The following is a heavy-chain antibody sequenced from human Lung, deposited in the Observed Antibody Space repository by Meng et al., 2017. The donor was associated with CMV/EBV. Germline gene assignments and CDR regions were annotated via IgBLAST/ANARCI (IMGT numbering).Heavy chain of an antibody. D-gene: IGHD2-2*01. J-gene: IGHJ4*02. V-gene: IGHV4-39*07. CDR3: AKIWYDIVVVPAATVY. Sequence: SETLSLXCTVFGASFTSSSYYWVWIRQPPGKGLEWIGSFYYDGSTYYADSVKGRFTISRDNSKNTLYLQMNSLRAEDTSVYYCAKIWYDIVVVPAATVYWGQGXLVTVSS. CDR1: GASFTSSSYY. CDR2: FYYDGST.